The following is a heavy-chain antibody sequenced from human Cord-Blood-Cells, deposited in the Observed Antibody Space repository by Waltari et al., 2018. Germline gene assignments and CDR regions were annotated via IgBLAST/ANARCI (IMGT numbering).Heavy chain of an antibody. D-gene: IGHD2-21*02. CDR1: GGSISSSSYY. Sequence: QLQLQESGPGLVKPSETLSLTCTVSGGSISSSSYYWGWIRQPPGKGLEWIGSIYYSGSTYYNPSLKSRVTISVDTSKNQFSLKLSSVTAADTAVYYCARHSNLLLGLIDYWGQGTLVTVSS. V-gene: IGHV4-39*01. CDR2: IYYSGST. CDR3: ARHSNLLLGLIDY. J-gene: IGHJ4*02.